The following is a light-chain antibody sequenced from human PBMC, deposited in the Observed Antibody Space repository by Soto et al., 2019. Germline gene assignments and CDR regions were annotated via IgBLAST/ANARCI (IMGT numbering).Light chain of an antibody. J-gene: IGKJ5*01. CDR1: QSLVFNNTYNY. Sequence: SVMTHSPLTLPVTTGEPASLSXRSSQSLVFNNTYNYLALYIXKTXQSQXXXNYXGSNRDPWVPDRFSGSGSGNYFKLKINRVEYEYVWTYYCMQALQRSPFGQGTRLEIK. V-gene: IGKV2-28*01. CDR3: MQALQRSP. CDR2: XGS.